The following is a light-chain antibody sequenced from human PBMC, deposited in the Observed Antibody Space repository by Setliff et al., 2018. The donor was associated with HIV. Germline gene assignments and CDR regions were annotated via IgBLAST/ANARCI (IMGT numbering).Light chain of an antibody. CDR2: EVS. CDR1: SSDVGAYNY. Sequence: QSVLAQPPSASGSPGQSVTISCTGTSSDVGAYNYVSWYQQHPGKAPKLMIYEVSKRPSGVPDRFSGSKSCNTASLTVSGLQAEDEADYYCSSYGGNNNKVFGTGTKVTVL. CDR3: SSYGGNNNKV. J-gene: IGLJ1*01. V-gene: IGLV2-8*01.